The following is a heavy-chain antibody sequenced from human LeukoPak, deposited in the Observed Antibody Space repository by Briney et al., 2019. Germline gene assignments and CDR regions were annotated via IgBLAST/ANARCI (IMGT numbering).Heavy chain of an antibody. V-gene: IGHV3-48*04. CDR3: AELGITMIGGV. CDR2: IDASRGTI. CDR1: GFTFSIYA. Sequence: PGGPLRLSCAASGFTFSIYAMNWVRQAPGKGLEWVSAIDASRGTIYYADSVKGRFTISRDNAKNSLYLQMNSLRAEDTAVYYCAELGITMIGGVWGKGTTVTISS. D-gene: IGHD3-10*02. J-gene: IGHJ6*04.